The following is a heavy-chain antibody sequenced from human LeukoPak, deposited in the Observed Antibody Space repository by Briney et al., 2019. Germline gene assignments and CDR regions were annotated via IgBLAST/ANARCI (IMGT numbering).Heavy chain of an antibody. CDR1: GSTFSSYA. D-gene: IGHD2-15*01. CDR3: ARGELGYCSGGSCYSPALRQGSFDI. J-gene: IGHJ3*02. V-gene: IGHV3-30-3*01. CDR2: ISYDGSNK. Sequence: GRSLRLSCAASGSTFSSYAMHWVRQAPGKGLEGVAVISYDGSNKYYADSVKGRFTISRDNSKNTLYLQMNSLRAEDTAVYYCARGELGYCSGGSCYSPALRQGSFDIWGQGTMVTVSS.